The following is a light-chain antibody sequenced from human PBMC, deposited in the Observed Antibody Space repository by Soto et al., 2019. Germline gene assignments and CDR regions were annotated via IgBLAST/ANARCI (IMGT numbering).Light chain of an antibody. CDR1: SSNIGGYL. CDR2: HNN. Sequence: QPVLTQPPSASGTPGQRVTISCSGSSSNIGGYLVSWYQHSPGTAPRLLILHNNQRPSGVPDRFSGFKSGTSASLAINGLQSEDEAIYYCISWDDSLNVVAFGGGTKLTVL. J-gene: IGLJ2*01. CDR3: ISWDDSLNVVA. V-gene: IGLV1-44*01.